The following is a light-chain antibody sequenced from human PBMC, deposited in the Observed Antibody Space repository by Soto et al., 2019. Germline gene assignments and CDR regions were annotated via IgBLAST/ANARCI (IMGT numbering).Light chain of an antibody. CDR3: GTWDSSLNAPV. V-gene: IGLV1-51*01. J-gene: IGLJ7*01. CDR2: DNN. CDR1: SSNIGNNY. Sequence: QSVLTQPPSVSAAPGQTVTISCSGSSSNIGNNYVSWYQHLPGAAPKLLIHDNNMRPSGIPDRFFGSKSGTSATLGITGLQTGDEADYYCGTWDSSLNAPVFGGGTQLTVL.